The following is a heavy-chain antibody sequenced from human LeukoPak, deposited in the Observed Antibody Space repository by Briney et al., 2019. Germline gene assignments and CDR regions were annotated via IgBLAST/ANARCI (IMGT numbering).Heavy chain of an antibody. J-gene: IGHJ4*02. CDR1: GGSISSGGYY. Sequence: SETLSLTCTVSGGSISSGGYYWSWIRQHPGKGLEWIGYIYYSGSTYYNPSLKSRVTISVDTSKNQFSLKLSSVTAADTAVYYCASLSTYYYDSSGYTDFDYWGQGTLVTVSS. CDR3: ASLSTYYYDSSGYTDFDY. CDR2: IYYSGST. V-gene: IGHV4-30-4*08. D-gene: IGHD3-22*01.